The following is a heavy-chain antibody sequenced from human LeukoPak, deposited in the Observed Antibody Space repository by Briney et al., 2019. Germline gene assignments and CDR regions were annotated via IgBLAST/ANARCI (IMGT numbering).Heavy chain of an antibody. CDR2: IKSKTDGGTT. CDR1: GFTFSNAW. Sequence: PGGSLRLSCAASGFTFSNAWMSWVRQAPGKGLEWGGRIKSKTDGGTTDYAAPVKGRFTISRDDSKNTLYLQMNSLKTEDTAVYYCTTDCHSSGCSTFDYWGQGTLVTVSS. CDR3: TTDCHSSGCSTFDY. J-gene: IGHJ4*02. V-gene: IGHV3-15*01. D-gene: IGHD6-19*01.